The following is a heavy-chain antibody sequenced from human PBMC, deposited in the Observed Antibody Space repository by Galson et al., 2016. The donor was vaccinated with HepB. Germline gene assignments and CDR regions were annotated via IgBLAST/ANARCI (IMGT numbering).Heavy chain of an antibody. V-gene: IGHV3-23*01. Sequence: SLRLSCAASGFTFSNYAMAWVRQAPGKGLEWVSSISASGYSTYYADSVQGRFTISRDNAKNSLYLQMNSLRVEDTAVYYCVRDDYGPAWFDPRGQGTQVTVSS. D-gene: IGHD4/OR15-4a*01. CDR2: ISASGYST. CDR1: GFTFSNYA. CDR3: VRDDYGPAWFDP. J-gene: IGHJ5*02.